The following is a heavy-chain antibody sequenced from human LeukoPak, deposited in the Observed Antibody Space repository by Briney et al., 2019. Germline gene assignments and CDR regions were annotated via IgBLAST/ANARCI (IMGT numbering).Heavy chain of an antibody. Sequence: ASVKVSCKATGYTFTSYDINWVRQATGQGLEWMGWINPNSGGTNYAQKFQGRVTMTRDTSISTAYMEPSRLRSDDTAVYYCAAGWEGYWGQGTLVTVSS. CDR2: INPNSGGT. CDR3: AAGWEGY. J-gene: IGHJ4*02. D-gene: IGHD1-26*01. CDR1: GYTFTSYD. V-gene: IGHV1-2*02.